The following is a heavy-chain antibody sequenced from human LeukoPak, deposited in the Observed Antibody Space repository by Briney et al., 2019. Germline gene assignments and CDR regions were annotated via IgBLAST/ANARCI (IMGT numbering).Heavy chain of an antibody. D-gene: IGHD2-2*01. CDR2: ISGSGDST. CDR3: AKDRDIVVVPAATDYYFDY. V-gene: IGHV3-23*01. CDR1: GFTFSSSA. Sequence: GGSLRLSCAASGFTFSSSAMSWVRQAPGKGLEWVSAISGSGDSTYYADSVKGRFTISRDNSKNTLYLQMNSLRAEDTAIYYCAKDRDIVVVPAATDYYFDYWGQGPLVTVSS. J-gene: IGHJ4*02.